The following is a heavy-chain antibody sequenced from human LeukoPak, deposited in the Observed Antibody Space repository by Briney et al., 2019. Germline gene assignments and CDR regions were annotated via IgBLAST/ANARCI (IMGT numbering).Heavy chain of an antibody. J-gene: IGHJ4*02. CDR2: ISAYNGNT. CDR3: AKSVFAYWSEN. V-gene: IGHV1-18*01. D-gene: IGHD3-3*01. CDR1: GYTFASYG. Sequence: ASVKVSCKASGYTFASYGISWVRQPPGQGLEWMGWISAYNGNTNYAQKFQGRLTMTTDTSTSTAYMELKSVRSNDTAVYYCAKSVFAYWSENWGQGTLVTVS.